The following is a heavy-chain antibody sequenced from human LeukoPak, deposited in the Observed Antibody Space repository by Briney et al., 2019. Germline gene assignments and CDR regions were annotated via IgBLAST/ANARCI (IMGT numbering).Heavy chain of an antibody. CDR2: ISSSGSTI. J-gene: IGHJ6*03. CDR1: GFTFSSYE. Sequence: PGGSLRLSCAASGFTFSSYEMNWVRQAPGKGLEWVSYISSSGSTIYYADSVKGRFTISRDNAKNSLYLQMNSLRAEDTAVYYCARSRLGLLWFGELDYYYMDVWGKGTTVTISS. D-gene: IGHD3-10*01. CDR3: ARSRLGLLWFGELDYYYMDV. V-gene: IGHV3-48*03.